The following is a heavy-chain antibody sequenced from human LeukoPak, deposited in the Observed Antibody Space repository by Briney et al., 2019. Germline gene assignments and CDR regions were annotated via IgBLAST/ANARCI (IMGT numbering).Heavy chain of an antibody. CDR2: INHSGST. J-gene: IGHJ4*02. CDR1: GGSFSGYY. Sequence: SETLSLTCAVYGGSFSGYYWSWISQPQGKGLEWIGEINHSGSTTYNPSLKRRVTISVETSKKQFSLSLTSLTAADTAVYYCASSILVVPAAKLIEMATIKKDYWGQGTLVTVSS. V-gene: IGHV4-34*01. D-gene: IGHD2-2*01. CDR3: ASSILVVPAAKLIEMATIKKDY.